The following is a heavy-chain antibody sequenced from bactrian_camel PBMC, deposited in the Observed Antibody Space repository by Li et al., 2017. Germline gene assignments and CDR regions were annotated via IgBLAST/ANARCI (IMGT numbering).Heavy chain of an antibody. Sequence: HVQLVESGGGSVQPGGSLTLSCQISEVSYSSACMAWFRQAPAQAPGKEREGVAVIDSDGLAKYADSVKGRFTISLDRPKNTLYLQMNSLKPEDSAKYYCAVDPKVIMMGVWTNWNLYQYWGQGTQVTVS. D-gene: IGHD3*01. CDR3: AVDPKVIMMGVWTNWNLYQY. J-gene: IGHJ4*01. CDR1: EVSYSSAC. V-gene: IGHV3S55*01. CDR2: IDSDGLA.